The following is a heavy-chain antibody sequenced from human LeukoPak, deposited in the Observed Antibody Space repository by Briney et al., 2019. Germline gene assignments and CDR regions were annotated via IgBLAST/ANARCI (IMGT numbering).Heavy chain of an antibody. D-gene: IGHD3-3*02. V-gene: IGHV4-34*01. CDR2: ICYTGTT. Sequence: SETLSLTFEVYGGSFGGFYWSWIRQSPGKGLEWIGEICYTGTTNYNPSLKSRVTISIDKSKKQMSLKLSSVTAADTAVYYCARRGGRSVIGYWGQGTLVTVSS. J-gene: IGHJ4*02. CDR1: GGSFGGFY. CDR3: ARRGGRSVIGY.